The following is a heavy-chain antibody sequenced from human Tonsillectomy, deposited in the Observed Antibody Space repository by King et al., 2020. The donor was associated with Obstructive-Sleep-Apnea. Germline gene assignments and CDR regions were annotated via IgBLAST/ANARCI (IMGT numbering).Heavy chain of an antibody. CDR3: ASLLRDLASAATSRRDNWFDP. CDR2: IIPIIQIA. CDR1: GGTFNSYA. Sequence: QLVQSGAEVKKPGSSVKVSCKASGGTFNSYAITWVRQAPGQGLEWMGGIIPIIQIANYAQKFQDRVTITADKSTSTAYMELSSLRSEDTAVDYCASLLRDLASAATSRRDNWFDPWGQGTLVTVSS. V-gene: IGHV1-69*17. J-gene: IGHJ5*02. D-gene: IGHD2-15*01.